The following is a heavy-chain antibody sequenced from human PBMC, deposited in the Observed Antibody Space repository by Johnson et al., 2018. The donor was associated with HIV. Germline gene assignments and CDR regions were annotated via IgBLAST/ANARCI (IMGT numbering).Heavy chain of an antibody. Sequence: EVQLLESGGGLVQPGRSLRLSCAASGFTLSSYGMHWVRQAPGKGLEWVSYISRSGSTIYYADSVKGRFTISRDNAKNSLYLQMNSLRAEDTAVYYCAKDLTIFGVAPNDAFDIWGQGTMVTVSS. CDR2: ISRSGSTI. CDR1: GFTLSSYG. V-gene: IGHV3-48*04. J-gene: IGHJ3*02. D-gene: IGHD3-3*01. CDR3: AKDLTIFGVAPNDAFDI.